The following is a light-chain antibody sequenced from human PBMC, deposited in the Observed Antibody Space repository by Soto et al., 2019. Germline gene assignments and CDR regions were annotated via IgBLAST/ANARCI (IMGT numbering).Light chain of an antibody. CDR3: QQYYSAPFT. V-gene: IGKV4-1*01. CDR2: WAS. Sequence: DIVMTQSPDSLAVSLGERASINCKSSQSVLHSSNNKNYLAWYQQKPGQPPKLLIYWASTRESGVPDRFSGSGSGTDFTLTINSLQAEDVAVYYCQQYYSAPFTFGGGTKVEIK. J-gene: IGKJ4*01. CDR1: QSVLHSSNNKNY.